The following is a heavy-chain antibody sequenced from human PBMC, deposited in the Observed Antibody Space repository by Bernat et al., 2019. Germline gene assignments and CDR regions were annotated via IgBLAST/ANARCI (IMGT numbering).Heavy chain of an antibody. CDR3: ASGVYYYGSSGYYLDY. Sequence: QLQLQESGPGLVKPSETLFLTCTVSGGSISSSSYYWGWIRQPPGKGREWIGSIYYSGNTYYNPSLKSRVTISGDTSKSQFSLKLGTVTAADTAVYYCASGVYYYGSSGYYLDYWGRGTLVTVSS. V-gene: IGHV4-39*01. J-gene: IGHJ4*01. CDR2: IYYSGNT. D-gene: IGHD3-22*01. CDR1: GGSISSSSYY.